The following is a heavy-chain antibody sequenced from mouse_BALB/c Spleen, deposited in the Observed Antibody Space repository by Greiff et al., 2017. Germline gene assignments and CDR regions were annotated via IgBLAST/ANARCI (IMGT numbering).Heavy chain of an antibody. CDR1: GFNIKDYY. D-gene: IGHD1-1*01. V-gene: IGHV14-1*02. CDR3: ARGFYDSDY. CDR2: IDPENGNT. Sequence: EVKLEESGAELVRPGALVKLSCKASGFNIKDYYMHWVKQRPEQGLEWIGWIDPENGNTIYDPKFQGKASITADTSSNTAYLQLSSLTSEDTAVYYCARGFYDSDYWGQGTTLTVSS. J-gene: IGHJ2*01.